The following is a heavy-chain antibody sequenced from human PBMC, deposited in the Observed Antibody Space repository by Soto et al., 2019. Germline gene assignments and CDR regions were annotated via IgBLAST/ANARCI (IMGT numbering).Heavy chain of an antibody. CDR1: GGSISSYY. CDR2: IYYSGTT. D-gene: IGHD1-26*01. J-gene: IGHJ5*02. V-gene: IGHV4-59*01. CDR3: ARYSGRYSYNWFDP. Sequence: SETLSLTCTVSGGSISSYYWSWIRQPPGKGLEWIGYIYYSGTTNYNPSLKSRVTISVDTSKNQFSLKLSSVTAADTAVYYCARYSGRYSYNWFDPWGQGTLVTVS.